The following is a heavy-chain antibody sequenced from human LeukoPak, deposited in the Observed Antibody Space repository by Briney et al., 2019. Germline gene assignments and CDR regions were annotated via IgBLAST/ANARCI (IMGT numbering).Heavy chain of an antibody. Sequence: ASVKVSCKASGNTFTNYAIHWARQAPGQRLEWMGWINAGNGNTKYSQKFQGRVTITRDTSASTAYVELSSLRSEDTAVYYCARKGYDSSGYYKSNYFDYWGQGTLVTVSS. CDR2: INAGNGNT. V-gene: IGHV1-3*01. J-gene: IGHJ4*02. D-gene: IGHD3-22*01. CDR3: ARKGYDSSGYYKSNYFDY. CDR1: GNTFTNYA.